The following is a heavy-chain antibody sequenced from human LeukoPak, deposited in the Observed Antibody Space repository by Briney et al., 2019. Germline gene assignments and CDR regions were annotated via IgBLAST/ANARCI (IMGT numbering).Heavy chain of an antibody. D-gene: IGHD2-8*01. CDR3: ARGGAIVLLVYATFDY. CDR2: INHSGST. V-gene: IGHV4-34*01. CDR1: GGSFSGYY. Sequence: SEPLSLTCAVYGGSFSGYYWSWLRQPPGKGLEWIGEINHSGSTNYNPSLKSRVTISVDTSKNQFSLKLSSVTAADTAVYYCARGGAIVLLVYATFDYWGRGTLGTVSS. J-gene: IGHJ4*02.